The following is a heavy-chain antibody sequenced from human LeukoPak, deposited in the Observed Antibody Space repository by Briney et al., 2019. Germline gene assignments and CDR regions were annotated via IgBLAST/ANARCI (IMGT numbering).Heavy chain of an antibody. D-gene: IGHD6-13*01. Sequence: ASVKVSCKASGYSFTGYYIHWVRQAPGQGLEWMGWINPNNGGTNQVQKFQGRVTITRNTSISTAYMELSSLRSEDTAVYYCARSPRGSSYDYWGQGTLVTVSS. CDR2: INPNNGGT. V-gene: IGHV1-2*02. CDR3: ARSPRGSSYDY. CDR1: GYSFTGYY. J-gene: IGHJ4*02.